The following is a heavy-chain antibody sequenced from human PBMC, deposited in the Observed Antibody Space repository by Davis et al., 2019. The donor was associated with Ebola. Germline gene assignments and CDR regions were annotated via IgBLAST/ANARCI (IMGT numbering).Heavy chain of an antibody. CDR2: IDWDDDK. D-gene: IGHD3-22*01. CDR3: ARRLAPDSSGYYNDAFDI. Sequence: SGPTLVKPTQTLTLTCTFSGFSLRTSGVGVAWLRQPPGKALEWLALIDWDDDKYYSTSLKTRLTISKDTSKNQVVLTMTNMDPVDTATYYCARRLAPDSSGYYNDAFDIWGQGTMVTVSS. J-gene: IGHJ3*02. V-gene: IGHV2-70*01. CDR1: GFSLRTSGVG.